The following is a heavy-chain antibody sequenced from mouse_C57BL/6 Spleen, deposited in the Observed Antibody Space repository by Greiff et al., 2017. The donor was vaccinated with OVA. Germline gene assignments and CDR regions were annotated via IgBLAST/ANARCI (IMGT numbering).Heavy chain of an antibody. CDR3: SRQLRLLDWYFDV. V-gene: IGHV3-6*01. CDR2: ISYDGSN. D-gene: IGHD3-2*02. CDR1: GYSITSGYY. Sequence: EVKVEESGPGLVKPSQSLSLTCSVTGYSITSGYYWNWIRQFPGNKLEWMGYISYDGSNNYNPSLKNRISITRDTSKNQFFLKLNSVTTEDTATYYCSRQLRLLDWYFDVWGTGTTVTVSS. J-gene: IGHJ1*03.